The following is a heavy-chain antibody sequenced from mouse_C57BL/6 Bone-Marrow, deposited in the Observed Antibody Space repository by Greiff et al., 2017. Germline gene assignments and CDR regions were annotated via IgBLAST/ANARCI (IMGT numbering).Heavy chain of an antibody. J-gene: IGHJ2*01. CDR2: IDPSDSYT. V-gene: IGHV1-50*01. CDR3: AHYYGSSVDY. CDR1: GYTFTSYW. Sequence: QVQLQQPGAELVKPGASVKLSCKASGYTFTSYWMQWVKQRPGQGLEWIGEIDPSDSYTNYNQKFKGKATLTVDTSSSTAYMQLSSLTSEDSAVYYCAHYYGSSVDYWGQGTTLTVSS. D-gene: IGHD1-1*01.